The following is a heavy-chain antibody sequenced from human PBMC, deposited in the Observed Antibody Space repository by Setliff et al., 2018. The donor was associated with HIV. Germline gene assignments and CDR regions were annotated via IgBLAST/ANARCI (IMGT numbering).Heavy chain of an antibody. CDR2: IKKSSDGGKT. V-gene: IGHV3-15*01. CDR3: VGLRYYADGAWHGGDY. J-gene: IGHJ4*02. CDR1: GFTFNNAW. D-gene: IGHD2-8*01. Sequence: GGSLRLSCVASGFTFNNAWMNWVRQAPGKGLEWLGRIKKSSDGGKTDYASPVKGRFTISRDASKSSMYLQMNSLKSEDTAVYYCVGLRYYADGAWHGGDYWGQGSLVTVSS.